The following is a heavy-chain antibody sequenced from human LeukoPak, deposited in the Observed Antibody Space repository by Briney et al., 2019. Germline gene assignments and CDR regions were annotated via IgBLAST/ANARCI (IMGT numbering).Heavy chain of an antibody. D-gene: IGHD5-18*01. J-gene: IGHJ4*02. Sequence: PGRSLRVSCAASGFTFSSYGMHWVRQAPGKGLEWVAVIWYDGSSKYYADSVKGRFTISGDNSRNTLYLQMNSLRAEDTAVYYCAKALIPRDTAMVKGYWGQGTLVTVSS. V-gene: IGHV3-33*06. CDR3: AKALIPRDTAMVKGY. CDR1: GFTFSSYG. CDR2: IWYDGSSK.